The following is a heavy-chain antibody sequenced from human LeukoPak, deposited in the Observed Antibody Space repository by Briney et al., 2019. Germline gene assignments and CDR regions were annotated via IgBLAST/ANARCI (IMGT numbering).Heavy chain of an antibody. V-gene: IGHV4-39*01. D-gene: IGHD3-3*01. CDR1: GDSITTSGYY. CDR2: IDYGGAT. CDR3: ARRTRDFRGPSPFDY. Sequence: SETLSLICTVSGDSITTSGYYWGWIRQPPGKGLQWIASIDYGGATYYNPSFNSRVAISGDRSKNQFSLKFHSVTAADTAVYYCARRTRDFRGPSPFDYWGQGTLVAVS. J-gene: IGHJ4*02.